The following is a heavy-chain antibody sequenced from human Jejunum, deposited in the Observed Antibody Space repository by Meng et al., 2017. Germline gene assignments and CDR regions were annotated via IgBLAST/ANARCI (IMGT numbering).Heavy chain of an antibody. J-gene: IGHJ4*02. D-gene: IGHD6-6*01. CDR1: GFTFNNYW. Sequence: GESLKISCAASGFTFNNYWMTWLRHAPGKGLEWVANIKQDGSKLYYSDSVKGRFTISRDNAENSLYLQMNSLRAEDTAVYYCARQDLASVSSPDYWGQGTLVTVSS. V-gene: IGHV3-7*01. CDR3: ARQDLASVSSPDY. CDR2: IKQDGSKL.